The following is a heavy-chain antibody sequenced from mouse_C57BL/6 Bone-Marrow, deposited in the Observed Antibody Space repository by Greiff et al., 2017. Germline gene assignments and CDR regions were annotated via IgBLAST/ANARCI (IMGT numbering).Heavy chain of an antibody. J-gene: IGHJ3*01. D-gene: IGHD1-1*01. CDR3: AREDYYGSSSWFAY. Sequence: QVQLQQPGAELVKPGASVKLSCKASGYTFTSYWMQWVKQRPGQGLEWIGEIDPSDSYTNYNQKFKGKATLTVDTSSNTAYMQLSSLTSEDSAVYYCAREDYYGSSSWFAYWGQGTLVTVSA. CDR1: GYTFTSYW. CDR2: IDPSDSYT. V-gene: IGHV1-50*01.